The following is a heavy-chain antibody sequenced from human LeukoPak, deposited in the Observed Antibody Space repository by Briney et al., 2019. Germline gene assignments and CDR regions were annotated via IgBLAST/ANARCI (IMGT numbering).Heavy chain of an antibody. CDR1: GYTFTGYY. Sequence: ASVKVSCKASGYTFTGYYIHWVRQAPGQGFEWMGWINPNSGGTNYAQKFQGRVTMTRDTSISTAYMDLSRLRSDDTAVYYCARSGRGDRSGIDCWGQGTLVTVSS. J-gene: IGHJ4*01. D-gene: IGHD6-25*01. CDR3: ARSGRGDRSGIDC. CDR2: INPNSGGT. V-gene: IGHV1-2*02.